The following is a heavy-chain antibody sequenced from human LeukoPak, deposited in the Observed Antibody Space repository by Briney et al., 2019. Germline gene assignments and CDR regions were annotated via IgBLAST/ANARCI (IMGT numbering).Heavy chain of an antibody. CDR1: GFTFSRSW. V-gene: IGHV3-7*01. CDR2: IKEDGSEK. J-gene: IGHJ4*02. Sequence: GGSLRLSCAASGFTFSRSWMTWVRQVPGKGLEWVASIKEDGSEKKYLDSVRGRFTISRDNAKKSLYLQMNSLRAEDTAVYYCARDWGDFWSGYYTPFDYWGQGTLVTVSS. D-gene: IGHD3-3*01. CDR3: ARDWGDFWSGYYTPFDY.